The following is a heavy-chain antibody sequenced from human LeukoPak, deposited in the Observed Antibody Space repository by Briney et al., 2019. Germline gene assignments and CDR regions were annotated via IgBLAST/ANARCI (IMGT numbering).Heavy chain of an antibody. V-gene: IGHV3-48*03. CDR1: GFTFSSYE. J-gene: IGHJ6*03. D-gene: IGHD4-17*01. CDR2: ISSSGSTI. CDR3: ARVPDYGDLWGYYYYYYMDV. Sequence: GGSLRLSCAASGFTFSSYEMNWVRQAPGKGLEWVSYISSSGSTIYYAGSVKGRFTISRDNAKNSLYLQMNSLRAEDTAVYYCARVPDYGDLWGYYYYYYMDVWGKGTTVPVSS.